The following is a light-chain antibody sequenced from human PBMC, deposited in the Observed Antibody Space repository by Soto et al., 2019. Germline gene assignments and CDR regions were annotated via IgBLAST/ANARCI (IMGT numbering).Light chain of an antibody. CDR1: QDIRND. Sequence: AIQVTQSPSSLSSSVGDRVTISFRASQDIRNDLAWCQQKPGQAPNLLIFAAFNLQSGVPSRFSGGGSGTHSTLTISSLQPDDFASYFCLQYYNFSWTFGQGTKVDIK. CDR2: AAF. V-gene: IGKV1-6*01. J-gene: IGKJ1*01. CDR3: LQYYNFSWT.